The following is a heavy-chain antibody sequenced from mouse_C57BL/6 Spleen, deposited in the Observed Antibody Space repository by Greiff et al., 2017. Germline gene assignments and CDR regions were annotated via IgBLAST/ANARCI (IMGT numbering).Heavy chain of an antibody. J-gene: IGHJ3*01. Sequence: QVQLQQPGAELVRPGSSVKLSCKASGYTFTSYWMHWVKQRPIQGLEWIGNIDPSDSETHYNQKFKDKATLTVDKSSSTAYMQLSSLTSEDSAVYYCAGGLRRGAWFAYWGQGTLVTVSA. CDR2: IDPSDSET. V-gene: IGHV1-52*01. CDR1: GYTFTSYW. D-gene: IGHD2-4*01. CDR3: AGGLRRGAWFAY.